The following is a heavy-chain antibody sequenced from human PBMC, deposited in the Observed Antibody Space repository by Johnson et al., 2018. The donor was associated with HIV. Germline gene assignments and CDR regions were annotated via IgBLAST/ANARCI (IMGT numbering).Heavy chain of an antibody. J-gene: IGHJ3*02. CDR1: GFTFSSFG. CDR2: IWYDGSDQ. CDR3: ARERIGYSSSGDAFDI. Sequence: QVQLVESGGGVVQPGRSLRLSCASSGFTFSSFGMPWVRQAPAKALAWVAVIWYDGSDQYYADSVKGRFTISRDNSRNTVYLQMNSLRAEDTAVYYCARERIGYSSSGDAFDIWGQGTMVTVSS. D-gene: IGHD2-2*01. V-gene: IGHV3-33*01.